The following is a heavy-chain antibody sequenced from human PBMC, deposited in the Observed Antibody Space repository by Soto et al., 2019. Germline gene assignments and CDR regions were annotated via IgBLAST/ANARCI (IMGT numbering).Heavy chain of an antibody. CDR2: ISWNSGSI. D-gene: IGHD1-26*01. CDR1: GFTFDDYA. CDR3: AKDTTWDPIIIDI. V-gene: IGHV3-9*01. J-gene: IGHJ3*02. Sequence: DVQLVESGGGLVQPGRSLRLSCAASGFTFDDYAMHWVRQAPGKGLEWVSGISWNSGSIGYADSVKGRFTISRDNAKNSLYLQMNSLRAEDTALYYCAKDTTWDPIIIDIWGQGTMVTVSS.